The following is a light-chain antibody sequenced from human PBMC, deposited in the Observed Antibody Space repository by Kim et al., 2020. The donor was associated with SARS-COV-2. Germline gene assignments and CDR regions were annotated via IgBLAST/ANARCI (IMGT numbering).Light chain of an antibody. CDR3: QTWGTGIRV. J-gene: IGLJ2*01. V-gene: IGLV4-69*01. CDR1: SGHSRYT. Sequence: ASVQLTCTLRSGHSRYTIAWHQQQPEKGPRYLMELTSDGSHTKGDGIPNRFSGSSSGAERYLTISSLQSEDEADYYCQTWGTGIRVFGGGTKLTVL. CDR2: LTSDGSH.